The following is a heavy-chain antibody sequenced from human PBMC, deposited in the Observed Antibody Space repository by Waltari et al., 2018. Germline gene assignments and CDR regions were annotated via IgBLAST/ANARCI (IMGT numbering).Heavy chain of an antibody. CDR1: GDSVSSYY. Sequence: QVQLKESGPGLVKPSETLSLTCSVSGDSVSSYYWSWIRQPAGKGLEWIGRISPTGSTDYKPSLKSRLSITVDTSKNHFSLSLNSVTAADTAVYYCASLYCSGGSCYPRIAFDIWGQGTMVTVSS. CDR3: ASLYCSGGSCYPRIAFDI. J-gene: IGHJ3*02. V-gene: IGHV4-4*07. D-gene: IGHD2-15*01. CDR2: ISPTGST.